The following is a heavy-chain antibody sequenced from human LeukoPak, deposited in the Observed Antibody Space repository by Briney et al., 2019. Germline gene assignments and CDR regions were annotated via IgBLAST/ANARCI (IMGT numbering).Heavy chain of an antibody. CDR1: GGSISGYY. V-gene: IGHV4-39*01. D-gene: IGHD2-2*01. CDR3: ARRVVVVPAAIGWFDP. J-gene: IGHJ5*02. CDR2: IYYSGST. Sequence: SETLALTCTVSGGSISGYYWGWIRQPPGKGLEWIGSIYYSGSTYYNPSLKSRVTISVDTSKNQFSLKLSSVTAADTAVYYCARRVVVVPAAIGWFDPWGQGTLVTVSS.